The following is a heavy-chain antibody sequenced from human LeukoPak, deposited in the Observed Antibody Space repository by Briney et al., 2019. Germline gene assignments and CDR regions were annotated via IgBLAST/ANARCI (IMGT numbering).Heavy chain of an antibody. CDR1: GFTFSSYS. Sequence: GGSLRLSCAASGFTFSSYSMNWVRQAPGKGLEWVSSITGSSSHSYYAASVKVRFTISRDNAKHSLYLQMNGLRAEDTAVYYCASLMTTMTIHDFWGQGTPVTVSS. J-gene: IGHJ4*02. D-gene: IGHD4/OR15-4a*01. CDR2: ITGSSSHS. CDR3: ASLMTTMTIHDF. V-gene: IGHV3-21*01.